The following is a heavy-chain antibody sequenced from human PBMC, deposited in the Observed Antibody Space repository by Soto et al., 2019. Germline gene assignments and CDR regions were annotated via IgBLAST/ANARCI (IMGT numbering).Heavy chain of an antibody. Sequence: EVQLVESGGVLVEPGKSLRLSCVVSGFTYEDFAMHWVRQAPGKGLECVSGISWNSASTGYADSVTGRFTISRDNAKNSLYLQMRNLTGDETAMFYCVKNFRRSTNGLDVWGPGNSVTVSS. V-gene: IGHV3-9*01. CDR1: GFTYEDFA. CDR3: VKNFRRSTNGLDV. J-gene: IGHJ6*02. CDR2: ISWNSAST.